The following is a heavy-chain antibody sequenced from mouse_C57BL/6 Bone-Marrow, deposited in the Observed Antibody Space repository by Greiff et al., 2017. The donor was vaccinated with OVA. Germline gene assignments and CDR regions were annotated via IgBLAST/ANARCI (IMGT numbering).Heavy chain of an antibody. D-gene: IGHD3-2*01. Sequence: VKLMESGPELVKPGASVKISCKASGYAFSSSWMNWVQQRPGTGLEWIGRIYPGDGDTNYNGKFKGKATLTADKSSSTAYMQLSSLTSEDSAVYVCARKTAHYAMDYWGQGTSVTVSS. CDR1: GYAFSSSW. CDR3: ARKTAHYAMDY. J-gene: IGHJ4*01. V-gene: IGHV1-82*01. CDR2: IYPGDGDT.